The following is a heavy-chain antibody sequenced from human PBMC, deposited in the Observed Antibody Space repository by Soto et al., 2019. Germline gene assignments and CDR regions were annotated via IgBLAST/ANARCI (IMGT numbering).Heavy chain of an antibody. Sequence: GASVKVSCKASGYTFTGYYMHWVRQAPGQGLEWMGWINPNSGGTNYAQKFQGRVTMTRDTSISTAYMELSRLRSDDTAVYYCAREAYSSGWSGSRSYFDYWGQGTLVTVSS. CDR1: GYTFTGYY. CDR2: INPNSGGT. CDR3: AREAYSSGWSGSRSYFDY. V-gene: IGHV1-2*02. J-gene: IGHJ4*02. D-gene: IGHD6-19*01.